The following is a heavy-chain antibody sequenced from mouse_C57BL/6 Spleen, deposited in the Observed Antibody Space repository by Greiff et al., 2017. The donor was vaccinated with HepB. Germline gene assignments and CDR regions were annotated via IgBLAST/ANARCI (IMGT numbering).Heavy chain of an antibody. CDR3: ARSDYSLYAMDY. D-gene: IGHD2-4*01. CDR1: GFTFSDYG. J-gene: IGHJ4*01. V-gene: IGHV5-17*01. CDR2: ISSGSSTI. Sequence: EVHLVESGGGLVKPGGSLKLSCAASGFTFSDYGMHWVRQAPEKGLEWVAYISSGSSTIYYADTVKGRFTISRDNAKNTLFLHMTSLRSEDTAMYYCARSDYSLYAMDYWGQGTSVTVSS.